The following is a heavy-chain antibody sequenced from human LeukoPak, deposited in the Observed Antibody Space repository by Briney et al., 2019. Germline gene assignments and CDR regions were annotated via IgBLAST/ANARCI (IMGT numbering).Heavy chain of an antibody. V-gene: IGHV4-30-2*01. J-gene: IGHJ4*02. Sequence: PSQTLSLTCTVSGGSISSGGYYWSWIRQPPGKGLEWIGEINHSGSTNYNPSLKSRVTISVDTSKSQFSLKLSSVTAADTAVYYCARGRKWLLPWEGYYFDYWGQGTLVTVSS. CDR2: INHSGST. D-gene: IGHD3-22*01. CDR3: ARGRKWLLPWEGYYFDY. CDR1: GGSISSGGYY.